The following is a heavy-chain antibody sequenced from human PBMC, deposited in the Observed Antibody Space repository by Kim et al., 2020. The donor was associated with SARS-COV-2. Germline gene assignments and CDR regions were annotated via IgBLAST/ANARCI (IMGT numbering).Heavy chain of an antibody. D-gene: IGHD6-6*01. CDR3: ARMSKGGIAARRTGYYFDY. V-gene: IGHV4-34*01. Sequence: SRVTISVGTSKNQFSLKLSSVTAADTAVYYCARMSKGGIAARRTGYYFDYWGQGTLVTVSS. J-gene: IGHJ4*02.